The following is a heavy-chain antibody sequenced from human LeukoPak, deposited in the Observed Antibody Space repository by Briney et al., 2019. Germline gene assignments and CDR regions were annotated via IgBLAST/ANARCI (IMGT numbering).Heavy chain of an antibody. CDR2: ISGSGGST. D-gene: IGHD6-19*01. CDR3: AKGPRASGWTYFDY. Sequence: GGSLRLSCAASGFTFSNYAMSWVRQAPGKGLEWVSAISGSGGSTYYADSVKGRFTISRDNSKNTLYLQMNSLRVEDTAVYYCAKGPRASGWTYFDYWGQGTLVTVSS. CDR1: GFTFSNYA. V-gene: IGHV3-23*01. J-gene: IGHJ4*02.